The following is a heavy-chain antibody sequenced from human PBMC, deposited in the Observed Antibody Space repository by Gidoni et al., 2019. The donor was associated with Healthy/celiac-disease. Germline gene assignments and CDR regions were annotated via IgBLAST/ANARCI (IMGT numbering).Heavy chain of an antibody. V-gene: IGHV1-69*01. CDR2: IIPIFGTA. J-gene: IGHJ6*02. CDR3: ASGYYDSSGYYPRYYYYYGMDV. CDR1: GGTFSSYA. D-gene: IGHD3-22*01. Sequence: QVQLVQSGAEVKKPGSSVKVSCKASGGTFSSYAISWVRQAPGQGLEWMGGIIPIFGTANYAQKFQGRVTITADESTSTAYMELSSLRSEDTAVYYCASGYYDSSGYYPRYYYYYGMDVWGQGTTVTVSS.